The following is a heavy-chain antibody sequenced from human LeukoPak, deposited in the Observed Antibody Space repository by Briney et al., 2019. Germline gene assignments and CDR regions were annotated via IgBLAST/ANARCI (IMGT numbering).Heavy chain of an antibody. V-gene: IGHV1-2*02. CDR2: LNPNTGDT. D-gene: IGHD3-9*01. CDR3: ARIGLKTTGYYRLDY. Sequence: ASVKVSCKASGYTFTGHYLHWVRQAPGQGLEWMGWLNPNTGDTLYIQKFQGRVTVTGDTSISTAYMELSRLMSDDTAVYYCARIGLKTTGYYRLDYWGQGTLVTVSS. J-gene: IGHJ4*02. CDR1: GYTFTGHY.